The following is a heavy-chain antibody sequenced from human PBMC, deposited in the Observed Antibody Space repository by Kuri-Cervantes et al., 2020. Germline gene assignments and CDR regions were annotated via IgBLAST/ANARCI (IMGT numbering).Heavy chain of an antibody. CDR1: GFTFSSYA. D-gene: IGHD6-19*01. Sequence: GESLKISCAASGFTFSSYAMSWVRQAPGKGLEWVSAISGSGGSTYYADSVKGRFTISRDNSKNTLHLQMNSLRAEDTAVYYCAKEDSSGWYSGFGYFDYWGQGTLVTVSS. V-gene: IGHV3-23*01. J-gene: IGHJ4*02. CDR3: AKEDSSGWYSGFGYFDY. CDR2: ISGSGGST.